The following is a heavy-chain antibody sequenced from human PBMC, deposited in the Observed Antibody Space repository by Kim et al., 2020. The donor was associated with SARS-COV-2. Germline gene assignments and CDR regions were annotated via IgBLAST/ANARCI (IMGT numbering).Heavy chain of an antibody. CDR3: ARVSPSRYFDY. Sequence: GGSLRLSCAASGFTFSSYAMHWVRQAPGKGLEWVAVISYDGSNKYYADSVKGRFTISRDNSKNTLYLQMNSLRAEDTAVYYCARVSPSRYFDYWGQGTLVTVSS. CDR1: GFTFSSYA. D-gene: IGHD2-8*01. CDR2: ISYDGSNK. J-gene: IGHJ4*02. V-gene: IGHV3-30*04.